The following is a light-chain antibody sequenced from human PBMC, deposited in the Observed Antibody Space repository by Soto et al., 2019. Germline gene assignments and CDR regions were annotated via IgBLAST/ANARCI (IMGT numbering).Light chain of an antibody. CDR2: GAS. Sequence: DIQMTQFPSSLSASVGDRVTITCRASQSVTYHLNWYQHKPGKAPKVLIYGASSPESGDPSRFSASGSGTEFTLTITDLHPDDFATYYCQQSYSPPWYTFGQGTKLDIK. CDR1: QSVTYH. V-gene: IGKV1-39*01. J-gene: IGKJ2*01. CDR3: QQSYSPPWYT.